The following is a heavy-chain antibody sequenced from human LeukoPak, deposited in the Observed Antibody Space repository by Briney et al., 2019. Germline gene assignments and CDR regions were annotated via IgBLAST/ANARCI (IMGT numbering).Heavy chain of an antibody. V-gene: IGHV4-39*01. Sequence: SETLSLTCSVSGGSISSSNSYYWAWIRQPPGKGLEWIGSINYGGSTTYNPSLKSRVTISVDTSKSQFSLKLTSVTAADTAVYYCARDFGNWRTDYWGQGTLVTVSS. J-gene: IGHJ4*02. CDR2: INYGGST. CDR1: GGSISSSNSYY. D-gene: IGHD1-20*01. CDR3: ARDFGNWRTDY.